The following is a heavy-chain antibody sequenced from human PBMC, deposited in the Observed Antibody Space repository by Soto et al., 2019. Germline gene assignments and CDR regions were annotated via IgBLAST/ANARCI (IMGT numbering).Heavy chain of an antibody. CDR3: ARGLFGQQWLVGFDT. J-gene: IGHJ4*02. Sequence: LVKVSCKASGGSFSNYIFSWVRQAPGQGLEWMGGTIPMFATAQYAQKLQGRVTITADESTSTVYMDLTSLRSDDTAVYYCARGLFGQQWLVGFDTWGQGTLVTVSS. V-gene: IGHV1-69*13. CDR2: TIPMFATA. D-gene: IGHD6-19*01. CDR1: GGSFSNYI.